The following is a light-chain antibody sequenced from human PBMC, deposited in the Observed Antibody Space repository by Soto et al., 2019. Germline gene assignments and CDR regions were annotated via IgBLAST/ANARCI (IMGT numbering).Light chain of an antibody. CDR2: GAS. CDR1: QSVSTNS. V-gene: IGKV3-20*01. J-gene: IGKJ4*01. CDR3: QQFTASSVT. Sequence: EIVLIQSPGTLSLSPGERATLSCRASQSVSTNSLAWYQHKPGQAPRLLIHGASTRATGIPDRFSGSGSGTDFTLTINRLEPEDFAVYYCQQFTASSVTFGGGTKVEIK.